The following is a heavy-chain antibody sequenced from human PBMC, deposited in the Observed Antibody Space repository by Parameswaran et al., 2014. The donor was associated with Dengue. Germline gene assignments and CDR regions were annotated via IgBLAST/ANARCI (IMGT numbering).Heavy chain of an antibody. D-gene: IGHD3-10*02. J-gene: IGHJ3*02. Sequence: VRQAPGKGLEWVSSISLSGGNTYYADSVKGRFTISRDNSKNTVYLQMNSPRGEDAAIYFCAKARRNYVDSFDIWGQGTVVTVSS. CDR3: AKARRNYVDSFDI. V-gene: IGHV3-23*01. CDR2: ISLSGGNT.